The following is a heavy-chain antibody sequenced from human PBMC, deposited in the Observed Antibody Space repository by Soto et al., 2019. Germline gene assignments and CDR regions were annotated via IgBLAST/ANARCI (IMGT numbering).Heavy chain of an antibody. V-gene: IGHV1-69*13. J-gene: IGHJ4*02. D-gene: IGHD3-22*01. CDR2: IIPLFGTA. CDR1: GGTFSSYA. CDR3: ARGVHADSSGYYYFY. Sequence: SVKVSCKASGGTFSSYAIDWVRQAPGQGLEWMGGIIPLFGTAKHAQKFQGRITITADESTRTAYMELRSLRSEDTAVYYCARGVHADSSGYYYFYWDQGTLLTVSS.